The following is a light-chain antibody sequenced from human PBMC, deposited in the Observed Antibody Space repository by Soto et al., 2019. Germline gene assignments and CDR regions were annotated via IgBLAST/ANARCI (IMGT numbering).Light chain of an antibody. J-gene: IGLJ1*01. CDR1: SSDVGIYNY. V-gene: IGLV2-14*01. Sequence: QSALTQPASVPGSPGQSITISCTGTSSDVGIYNYVSWYQQHPGKAPKLMIYQVTNRPSGVSNRFSGSKSGNTASLTISGLQAEDEADYYCSSYTGSTNYVFGTGTK. CDR3: SSYTGSTNYV. CDR2: QVT.